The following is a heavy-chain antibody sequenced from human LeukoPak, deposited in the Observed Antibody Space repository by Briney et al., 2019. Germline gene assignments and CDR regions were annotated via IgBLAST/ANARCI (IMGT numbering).Heavy chain of an antibody. CDR1: GGSLNSYY. Sequence: SETLSLTCTVSGGSLNSYYWTWIRQPAGKGLEWIGRSYASGSTNYNPSLKSRVTMSVDTSKSQLSLKLSSVTAADTAVYYCARGSSYNWNVFDYWGQGTQVTVSS. J-gene: IGHJ4*02. D-gene: IGHD1-20*01. V-gene: IGHV4-4*07. CDR3: ARGSSYNWNVFDY. CDR2: SYASGST.